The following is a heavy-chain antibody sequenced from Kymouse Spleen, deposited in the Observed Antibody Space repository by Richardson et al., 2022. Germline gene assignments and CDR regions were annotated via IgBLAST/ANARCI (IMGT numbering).Heavy chain of an antibody. D-gene: IGHD3-10*01. J-gene: IGHJ5*02. CDR3: ARLEVRGVIIGWFDP. Sequence: QVQLQQWGAGLLKPSETLSLTCAVYGGSFSGYYWSWIRQPPGKGLEWIGEINHSGSTNYNPSLKSRVTISVDTSKNQFSLKLSSVTAADTAVYYCARLEVRGVIIGWFDPWGQGTLVTVSS. CDR2: INHSGST. V-gene: IGHV4-34*01. CDR1: GGSFSGYY.